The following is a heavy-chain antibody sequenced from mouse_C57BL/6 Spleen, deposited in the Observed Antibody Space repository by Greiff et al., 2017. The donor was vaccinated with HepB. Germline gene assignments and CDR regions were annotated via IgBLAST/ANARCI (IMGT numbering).Heavy chain of an antibody. CDR1: GYTFTSYW. CDR3: AREGSSTVPDYYAMDY. D-gene: IGHD1-1*01. V-gene: IGHV1-55*01. CDR2: IYPGSGST. J-gene: IGHJ4*01. Sequence: QVQLQQPGAELVKPGASVKMSCKASGYTFTSYWITWVKQRPGQGLEWIGDIYPGSGSTNDNEKFKSKATLTVDTSSSTAYMQLSSLTSEDSAVYYCAREGSSTVPDYYAMDYWGQGTSVTVSS.